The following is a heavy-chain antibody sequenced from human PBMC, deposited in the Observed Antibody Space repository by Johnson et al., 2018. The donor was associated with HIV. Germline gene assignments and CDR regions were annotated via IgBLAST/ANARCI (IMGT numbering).Heavy chain of an antibody. V-gene: IGHV3-30*02. CDR1: GFTFSSYG. D-gene: IGHD3-10*01. J-gene: IGHJ3*02. Sequence: QMQLVESGGGVVQPGGSLRLSCAASGFTFSSYGMHWVRQAPGKGLEWVAFIRYDGSNKYYADSVKGRFTISRDNSKNTLYLQMNSLRAEDTAVYYCAKGGITMAPDAFDIWGQGTTVTVSS. CDR2: IRYDGSNK. CDR3: AKGGITMAPDAFDI.